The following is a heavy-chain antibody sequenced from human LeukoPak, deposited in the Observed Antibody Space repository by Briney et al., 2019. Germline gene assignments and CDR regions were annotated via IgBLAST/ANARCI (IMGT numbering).Heavy chain of an antibody. J-gene: IGHJ6*03. Sequence: PGGSLRLSCAVSGFTFSSYNMNWVRQAPGKGLEWVSSITSSSRYIYYADSVKGRFTISRDNAKSSLYLQMNSLRAEDTAVYYCVTRGWADYYYYMDVWGKGTTVTVSS. CDR3: VTRGWADYYYYMDV. V-gene: IGHV3-21*01. CDR1: GFTFSSYN. D-gene: IGHD6-19*01. CDR2: ITSSSRYI.